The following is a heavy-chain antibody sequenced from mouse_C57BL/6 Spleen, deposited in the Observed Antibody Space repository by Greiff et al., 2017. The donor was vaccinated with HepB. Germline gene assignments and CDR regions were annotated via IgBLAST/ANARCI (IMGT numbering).Heavy chain of an antibody. J-gene: IGHJ1*03. V-gene: IGHV1-7*01. D-gene: IGHD1-1*01. CDR3: AREGNYYGSGYGYFDV. CDR1: GYTFTSYW. Sequence: QVQLQQSGAELAKPGASVKLSCKASGYTFTSYWMPWVKQRPGQGLEWIGYINPRSGYTKYNRKFKDKATLTADKSSSTAYMQLSSLTSEDSAVYYCAREGNYYGSGYGYFDVWGTGTTVTVSS. CDR2: INPRSGYT.